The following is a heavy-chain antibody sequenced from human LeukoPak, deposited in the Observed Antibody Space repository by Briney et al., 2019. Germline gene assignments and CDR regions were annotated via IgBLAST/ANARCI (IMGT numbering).Heavy chain of an antibody. D-gene: IGHD2-2*01. V-gene: IGHV1-46*01. CDR1: GYTFTSYY. CDR2: INPSGGST. CDR3: AREGDIVVVPAARVXVYYMDV. J-gene: IGHJ6*03. Sequence: ASVKVSCKASGYTFTSYYMHWVRQAPGQGLEWMGIINPSGGSTSYAQKFQGRVTMTRDTSTSTVYMELSSLRSEDTAVYYCAREGDIVVVPAARVXVYYMDVWGKGTTVTVSS.